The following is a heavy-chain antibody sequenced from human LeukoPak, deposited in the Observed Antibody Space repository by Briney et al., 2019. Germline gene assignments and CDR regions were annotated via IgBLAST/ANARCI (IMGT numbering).Heavy chain of an antibody. D-gene: IGHD1-26*01. CDR1: DGSINSYY. CDR2: IYYNGNT. CDR3: ARGRSNYYGMDV. J-gene: IGHJ6*02. Sequence: SETLSLTCSVSDGSINSYYWNWTRRPPGKGLEWIGYIYYNGNTNYSPSLKSRVTMSVDTSKNLLSLKVSSVTAADTAVYYCARGRSNYYGMDVWGQGTTVTVSS. V-gene: IGHV4-59*01.